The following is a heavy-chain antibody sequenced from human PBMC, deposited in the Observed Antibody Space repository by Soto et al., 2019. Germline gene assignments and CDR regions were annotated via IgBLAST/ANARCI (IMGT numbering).Heavy chain of an antibody. D-gene: IGHD6-19*01. CDR2: ISGSGGST. CDR3: AKTLSSGWYRGGFDY. CDR1: GFTFSSYT. Sequence: EVQLLESGGGLVQPGGSLRLSCAASGFTFSSYTMSWVRQAPGKGLEWVSAISGSGGSTYYADSVKGRFTISRDNSKNTLYLQMNSLRXXDXXXXXXAKTLSSGWYRGGFDYWGQGTLVTVSS. J-gene: IGHJ4*02. V-gene: IGHV3-23*01.